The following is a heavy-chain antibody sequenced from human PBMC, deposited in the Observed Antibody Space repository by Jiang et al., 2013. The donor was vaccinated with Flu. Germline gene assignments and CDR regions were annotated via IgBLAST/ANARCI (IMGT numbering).Heavy chain of an antibody. CDR3: ARDHSSGWDYYYYYYGMDV. CDR2: TYYRSKWYN. Sequence: SVSSNSAAWNWIRQSPSRGLEWLGRTYYRSKWYNDYAVSVKSRITINPDTSKNQFSLQLNSVTPEDTAVYYCARDHSSGWDYYYYYYGMDVWGKGTTVTVSS. V-gene: IGHV6-1*01. CDR1: SVSSNSAA. D-gene: IGHD6-19*01. J-gene: IGHJ6*04.